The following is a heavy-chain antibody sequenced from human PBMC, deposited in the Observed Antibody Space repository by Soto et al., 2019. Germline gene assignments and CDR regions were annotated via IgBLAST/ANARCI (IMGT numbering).Heavy chain of an antibody. CDR3: TSGMYFYGSGQCRNPFDS. V-gene: IGHV3-23*01. CDR2: ISGDSSTT. J-gene: IGHJ4*02. D-gene: IGHD3-10*01. Sequence: EVQLLESGGGLVQPGGSLRLSCAASGFTFSTYAINWVRQAPGKGLEWVSAISGDSSTTYYADFVKGRFTISRDNPKNTLYLQMNSLRADDTAVYYGTSGMYFYGSGQCRNPFDSWGQGTLVTVSS. CDR1: GFTFSTYA.